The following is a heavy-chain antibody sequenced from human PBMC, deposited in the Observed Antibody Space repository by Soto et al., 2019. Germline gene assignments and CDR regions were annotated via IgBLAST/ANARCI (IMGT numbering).Heavy chain of an antibody. CDR2: IYHSGST. V-gene: IGHV4-4*02. CDR1: SGSISSSNW. D-gene: IGHD2-15*01. Sequence: QVQLQESGPGLVKPSGTLSLTCAVSSGSISSSNWWSWVRQPPGKGLEWIGEIYHSGSTNYNPSLNSRVTISVDKSKNQFSLMMSSVTAADTAVYYCASLWGRYCSGGSCYSGSVFDYWGQGTLVTVSS. J-gene: IGHJ4*02. CDR3: ASLWGRYCSGGSCYSGSVFDY.